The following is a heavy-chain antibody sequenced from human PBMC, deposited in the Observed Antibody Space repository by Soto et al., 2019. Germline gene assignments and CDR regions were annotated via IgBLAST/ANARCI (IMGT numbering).Heavy chain of an antibody. Sequence: GGSLRLSCVASGIPFGSRAMSWVRQAPGEGLEWVSTITDTGGDTKYADSVRGRFTMSRDNSKKTLYLQMNSLRVEDSVLYYCARGSTDSYPGSRIFDFWGRGTLVTVSS. J-gene: IGHJ4*02. D-gene: IGHD3-10*01. CDR3: ARGSTDSYPGSRIFDF. CDR1: GIPFGSRA. CDR2: ITDTGGDT. V-gene: IGHV3-23*01.